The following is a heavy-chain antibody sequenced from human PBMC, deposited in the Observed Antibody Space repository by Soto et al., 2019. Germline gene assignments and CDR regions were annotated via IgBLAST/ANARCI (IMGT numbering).Heavy chain of an antibody. J-gene: IGHJ3*02. CDR2: IYYSGST. V-gene: IGHV4-39*01. CDR1: GGSISSSSYY. Sequence: QLQLQESGPGLVKPSETLSLTCTVSGGSISSSSYYWGWIRQPPGKGLEWIGNIYYSGSTYYNPSLKSRVTISVDTSKKQFSLKLSSVTAADTAVYYCARGDTDDAFDIWGQGTMVTVSS. D-gene: IGHD3-10*01. CDR3: ARGDTDDAFDI.